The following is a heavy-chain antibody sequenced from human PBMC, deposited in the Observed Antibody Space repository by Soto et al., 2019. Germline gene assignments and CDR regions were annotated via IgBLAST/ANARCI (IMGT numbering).Heavy chain of an antibody. CDR3: ARDRIAVAGTPDYFQH. V-gene: IGHV3-66*01. CDR2: IYSGGST. J-gene: IGHJ1*01. Sequence: EVQLVESGGGLVQPGGSLRLSCAASGFTVSSNYMSWVRQAPGKGLEWVSVIYSGGSTYYADSVKGRFTISRDNSKNTLYLQMNSLRAEDTAVYYCARDRIAVAGTPDYFQHWGQGTLVTVSS. D-gene: IGHD6-19*01. CDR1: GFTVSSNY.